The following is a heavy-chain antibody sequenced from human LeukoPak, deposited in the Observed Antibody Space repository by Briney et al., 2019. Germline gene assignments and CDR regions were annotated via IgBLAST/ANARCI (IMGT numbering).Heavy chain of an antibody. CDR3: ARDRYGDGFAHFDY. CDR2: ITPSGGT. Sequence: ASVKVSCKASGYTFTSYAMHWVRQALGQGLEWMGWITPSGGTNYPQKFQGRVAITRDTSISTAYMDLSRLTSDDTAVYYCARDRYGDGFAHFDYWGQGALVTVSS. D-gene: IGHD5-24*01. V-gene: IGHV1-2*02. CDR1: GYTFTSYA. J-gene: IGHJ4*02.